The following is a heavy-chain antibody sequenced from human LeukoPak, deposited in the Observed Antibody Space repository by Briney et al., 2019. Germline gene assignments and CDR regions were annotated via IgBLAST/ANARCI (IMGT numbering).Heavy chain of an antibody. V-gene: IGHV3-30*18. D-gene: IGHD1-26*01. CDR2: ISYDGSNK. CDR1: GFTFSSYG. Sequence: TGGSLRLSCAASGFTFSSYGMHWVRQAPGKGLEWVAVISYDGSNKYYADSVKGRFTISRDNSKNTLYLQMNSLRAEDTAVYYCAKDVYSGSYFDYWGQGTLVTVSS. CDR3: AKDVYSGSYFDY. J-gene: IGHJ4*02.